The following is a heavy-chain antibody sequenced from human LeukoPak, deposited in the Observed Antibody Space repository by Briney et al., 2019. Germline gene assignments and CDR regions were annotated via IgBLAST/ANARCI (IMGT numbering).Heavy chain of an antibody. Sequence: GRSLRLSCAASGFTLSSYAMHWVRQAPGKGLEWVAVISYDGSNKYYADSVKGRFTISRDNSKNTLYLQMNSLRAEGTAVYYCARPYSSSYGFVYWGQGTLVTVSS. CDR1: GFTLSSYA. J-gene: IGHJ4*02. CDR2: ISYDGSNK. V-gene: IGHV3-30-3*01. CDR3: ARPYSSSYGFVY. D-gene: IGHD6-6*01.